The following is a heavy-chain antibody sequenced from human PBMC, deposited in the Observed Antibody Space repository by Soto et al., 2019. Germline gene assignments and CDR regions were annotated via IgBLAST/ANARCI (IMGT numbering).Heavy chain of an antibody. CDR2: ISHSETT. CDR1: GSYITSGDYH. CDR3: AGFGVGDRDDK. V-gene: IGHV4-30-4*01. D-gene: IGHD2-8*01. Sequence: SETLSLTCSVSGSYITSGDYHWTWIRQAPGKGLEWIGYISHSETTYYSPALKNRIIISSDFSMNQFSLRLNSVTAADTAVYFCAGFGVGDRDDKWGQGTLVTCSS. J-gene: IGHJ4*02.